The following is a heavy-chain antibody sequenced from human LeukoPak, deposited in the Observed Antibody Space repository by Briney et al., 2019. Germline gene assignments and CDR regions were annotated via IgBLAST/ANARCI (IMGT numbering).Heavy chain of an antibody. CDR3: GRVHGADTNWLDP. CDR1: GYTFTGYY. V-gene: IGHV1-2*04. J-gene: IGHJ5*02. CDR2: INPNSGGT. D-gene: IGHD1-26*01. Sequence: ASVKVSCKASGYTFTGYYMHWVRQAPGQGLECMGWINPNSGGTNYAQKLQGWVTMTRETSISTAYMELSRLRSDDTAVYYCGRVHGADTNWLDPWGQGTLVTVSS.